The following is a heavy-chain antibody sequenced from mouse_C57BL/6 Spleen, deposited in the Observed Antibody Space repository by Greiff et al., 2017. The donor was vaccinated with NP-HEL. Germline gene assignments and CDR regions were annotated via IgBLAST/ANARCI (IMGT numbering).Heavy chain of an antibody. D-gene: IGHD2-4*01. CDR1: GYTFTDYY. J-gene: IGHJ2*01. CDR2: IYPGSGNT. Sequence: QVQLKESGAELVRPGASVKLSCKASGYTFTDYYINWVKQRPGQGLEWIARIYPGSGNTYYNEKFKGKATLTAEKSSSTAYMQLSSLTSEDSAVYFCARGGYDYDAYFDYWGQGTTLTVSS. V-gene: IGHV1-76*01. CDR3: ARGGYDYDAYFDY.